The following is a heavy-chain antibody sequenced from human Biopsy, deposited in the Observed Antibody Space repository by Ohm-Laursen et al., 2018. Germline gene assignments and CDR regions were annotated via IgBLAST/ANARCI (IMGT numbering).Heavy chain of an antibody. D-gene: IGHD1-1*01. CDR3: ARAKLEPVYYYYGMDV. Sequence: EASVKVSCKASGYTFTSYGISWVRQAPGQGLEWMGWINTENGNTIYAQNLQGRVPMTADTSTSTAYMEVTSLRSDDTAVYYCARAKLEPVYYYYGMDVWGQGTTVTVSS. V-gene: IGHV1-18*01. CDR2: INTENGNT. J-gene: IGHJ6*02. CDR1: GYTFTSYG.